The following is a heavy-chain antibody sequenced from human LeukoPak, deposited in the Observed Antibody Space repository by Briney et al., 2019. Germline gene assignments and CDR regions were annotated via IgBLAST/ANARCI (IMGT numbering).Heavy chain of an antibody. CDR3: ARGPPGIAAADSYYFDY. Sequence: PGGSLRLSCAASGFTFSSYSMNWVRQAPGKGLEWVSSISSSSSYIYYADSVKGRFTIPRDNAKNSLYLQMNSLRAEDTAVYYCARGPPGIAAADSYYFDYWGQGTLVTVSS. J-gene: IGHJ4*02. V-gene: IGHV3-21*01. D-gene: IGHD6-13*01. CDR2: ISSSSSYI. CDR1: GFTFSSYS.